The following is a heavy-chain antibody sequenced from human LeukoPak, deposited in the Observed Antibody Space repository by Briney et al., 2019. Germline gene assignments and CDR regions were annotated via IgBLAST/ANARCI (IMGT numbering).Heavy chain of an antibody. CDR1: GYTFTSYG. J-gene: IGHJ4*02. CDR2: ISAYNGNT. V-gene: IGHV1-18*01. Sequence: RASVKVPCKASGYTFTSYGISWVRQAPGQGLEWMGWISAYNGNTNYAQKLQGRVTMTTDTSTSTAYMELRSLRSDDTAVYYCVLFRGVITNYFDYWGQGTLVTVSS. D-gene: IGHD3-10*01. CDR3: VLFRGVITNYFDY.